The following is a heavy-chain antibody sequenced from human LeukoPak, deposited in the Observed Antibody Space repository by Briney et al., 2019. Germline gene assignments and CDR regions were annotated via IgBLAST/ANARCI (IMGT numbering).Heavy chain of an antibody. CDR3: ARLGDSYATDY. Sequence: PSETLSLTCTVSGGSISSSNYNWGWIRQPPGKGLEWVGSIYYSGSTYYNPSLKSRVAISVDTSKNQFSLKLSSVTAADTAVYYCARLGDSYATDYWGHGTLVTVSS. D-gene: IGHD5-18*01. J-gene: IGHJ4*01. CDR2: IYYSGST. V-gene: IGHV4-39*01. CDR1: GGSISSSNYN.